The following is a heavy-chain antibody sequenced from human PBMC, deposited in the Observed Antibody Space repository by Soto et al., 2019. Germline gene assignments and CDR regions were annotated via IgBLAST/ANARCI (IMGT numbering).Heavy chain of an antibody. CDR2: ISAYNDNT. CDR3: ARRTGTAYYFDY. Sequence: QVQLLQSGAEVKKPGASVKVSCKASGCTFTSYGISWVRQAPGQGLEWMGWISAYNDNTNYAQKLQGRVTMTTDTSTSTAYMELRSLRYDATVVYYGARRTGTAYYFDYWGQGTLVTVSS. D-gene: IGHD2-21*02. V-gene: IGHV1-18*01. J-gene: IGHJ4*02. CDR1: GCTFTSYG.